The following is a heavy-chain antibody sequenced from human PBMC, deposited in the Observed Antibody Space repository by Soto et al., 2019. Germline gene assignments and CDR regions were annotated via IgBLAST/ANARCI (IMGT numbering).Heavy chain of an antibody. CDR1: GGSISSSNW. CDR2: IYNSGST. Sequence: PSETLSLTCAVSGGSISSSNWWSWVRQPPGKRLEWIGEIYNSGSTNYNPSSKSRFTISVNKSKKSFSLRLSSVTAADTAVYYYASLRGYGDYDEYYGVDVWGQGTTVTVSS. D-gene: IGHD4-17*01. CDR3: ASLRGYGDYDEYYGVDV. V-gene: IGHV4-4*02. J-gene: IGHJ6*02.